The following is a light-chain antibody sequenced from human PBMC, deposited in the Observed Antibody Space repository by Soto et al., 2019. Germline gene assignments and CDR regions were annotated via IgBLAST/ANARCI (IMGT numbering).Light chain of an antibody. Sequence: EIVLTQFPATLSLSPGERATLSCWASQSLTNTFLGWYHQRPGQPPRLLIYGASNRATGVPAIFSGSGSGTDFTLTVVSLEPEDFGVYYCHNYDSSPFTFGGGTSLDIK. CDR2: GAS. CDR1: QSLTNTF. J-gene: IGKJ3*01. V-gene: IGKV3-20*01. CDR3: HNYDSSPFT.